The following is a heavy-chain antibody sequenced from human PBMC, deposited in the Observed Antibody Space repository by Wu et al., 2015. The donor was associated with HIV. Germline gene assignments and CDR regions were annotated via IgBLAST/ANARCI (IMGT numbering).Heavy chain of an antibody. V-gene: IGHV1-18*01. J-gene: IGHJ4*02. CDR2: INVYNGNT. Sequence: QGQLVQSGAEVKKPGASMKVSCKASDYSFTSYGISWVRQAPGQGIEWMGWINVYNGNTNYAQKFQGRVTMTTDTSTSTAYMELRSLRSDDTAVYYCARLSLRRFGVTFRPGLTSWGQGTLVTVSS. CDR3: ARLSLRRFGVTFRPGLTS. D-gene: IGHD3-10*01. CDR1: DYSFTSYG.